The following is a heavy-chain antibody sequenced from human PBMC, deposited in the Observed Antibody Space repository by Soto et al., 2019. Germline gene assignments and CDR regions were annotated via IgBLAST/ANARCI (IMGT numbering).Heavy chain of an antibody. CDR3: ARDLYGEGWFDP. Sequence: QVQLQESGPGLVKPSETLSLTCTVSGGSVSSGSYYWSWIRQPPGKGLEWIGYIYYSGSTNYNPSLKSRVTISVDTSKNQCSLKLSSVTAADTAVYYCARDLYGEGWFDPWGQGTLVTVSS. CDR1: GGSVSSGSYY. J-gene: IGHJ5*02. CDR2: IYYSGST. V-gene: IGHV4-61*01. D-gene: IGHD4-17*01.